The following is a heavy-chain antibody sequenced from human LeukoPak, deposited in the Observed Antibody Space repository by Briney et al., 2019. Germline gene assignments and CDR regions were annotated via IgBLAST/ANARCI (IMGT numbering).Heavy chain of an antibody. Sequence: ASVKVSCKASGYTLTGYYMHWVRQAPGQGLEWMGWINPNSGGTNYAQKFQGRVTMTRDTSISTAYMELSRLRSDDTAVYYCARDRCSSSSWYNGMDVWGQGTTVTVSS. J-gene: IGHJ6*02. CDR1: GYTLTGYY. D-gene: IGHD6-13*01. V-gene: IGHV1-2*02. CDR2: INPNSGGT. CDR3: ARDRCSSSSWYNGMDV.